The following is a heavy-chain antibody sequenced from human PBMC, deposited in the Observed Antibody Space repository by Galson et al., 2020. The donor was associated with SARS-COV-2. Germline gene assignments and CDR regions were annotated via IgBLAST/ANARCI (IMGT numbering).Heavy chain of an antibody. CDR2: ISHDGSNK. CDR1: GFTFSKYG. CDR3: ANFAGVKASVPFDI. D-gene: IGHD2-21*01. J-gene: IGHJ3*02. Sequence: GGSLRLSCAASGFTFSKYGMHWVRQAPGKGLEWMAVISHDGSNKTYADSVTGRFTISRDNSENTLYLHMNNLRNEDTALYYCANFAGVKASVPFDIWGQGTMVTVS. V-gene: IGHV3-30*18.